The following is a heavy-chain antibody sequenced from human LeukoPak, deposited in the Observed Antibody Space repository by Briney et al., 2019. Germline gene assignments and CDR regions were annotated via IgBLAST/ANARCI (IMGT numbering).Heavy chain of an antibody. V-gene: IGHV3-7*01. J-gene: IGHJ6*03. CDR2: IKLDGSEK. D-gene: IGHD3-9*01. CDR3: ARDPLTLYDYYMDV. CDR1: GFTFISYW. Sequence: GSLRLSCAASGFTFISYWMSWVRQAPGKGLEGVAKIKLDGSEKYYGDSVKGRFTISRDNAKNSLYLQMNSLRAEDTAVYYCARDPLTLYDYYMDVWGKGTTVTVSS.